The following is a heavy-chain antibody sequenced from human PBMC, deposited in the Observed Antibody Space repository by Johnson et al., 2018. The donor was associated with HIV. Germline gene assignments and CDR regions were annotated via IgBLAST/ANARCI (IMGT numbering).Heavy chain of an antibody. CDR3: ARVSRSGYYLVRVFDI. J-gene: IGHJ3*02. CDR2: ISYDGSNK. Sequence: VQVVESGGGVVQPGRSLRLSCEASGFTFSKYGMHWVRQAPGKGLEWVAVISYDGSNKYYADSVKGRFTISRDNSKNTLYLQMNSLRAEDTAVYYCARVSRSGYYLVRVFDIWGQGTMVTVSS. V-gene: IGHV3-30*19. D-gene: IGHD3-3*01. CDR1: GFTFSKYG.